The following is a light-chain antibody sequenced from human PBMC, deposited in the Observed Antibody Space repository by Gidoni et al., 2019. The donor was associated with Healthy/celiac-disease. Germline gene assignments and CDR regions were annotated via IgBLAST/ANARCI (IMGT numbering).Light chain of an antibody. CDR2: AAS. V-gene: IGKV1-39*01. J-gene: IGKJ2*01. CDR3: QQSYSTPYT. Sequence: DIQMTQSPSSLSASVGDRVTITCRASQSISSYLNWYQHKPGKDPKLLIYAASSLQSGVPSRFSGSGSGTDFTRTISSLQPEDFATYYCQQSYSTPYTFGQGTKLEIK. CDR1: QSISSY.